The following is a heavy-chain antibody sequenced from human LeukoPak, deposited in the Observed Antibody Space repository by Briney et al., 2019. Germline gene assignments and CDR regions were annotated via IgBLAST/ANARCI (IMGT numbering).Heavy chain of an antibody. V-gene: IGHV3-53*01. D-gene: IGHD6-13*01. CDR3: ATEGIAASGHFDY. J-gene: IGHJ4*02. CDR1: GFTVSSNY. CDR2: IYSGGST. Sequence: GGSLRLSCAASGFTVSSNYMSWVRQAPGKGLEWVSVIYSGGSTYYAVSVKGRFTISRDSSKNTLYLQMDSLRAEDTAVYYCATEGIAASGHFDYWGQGTLVTVSS.